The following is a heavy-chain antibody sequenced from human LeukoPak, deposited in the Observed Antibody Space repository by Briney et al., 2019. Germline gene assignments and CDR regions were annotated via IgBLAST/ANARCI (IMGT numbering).Heavy chain of an antibody. CDR3: ARHQYSSGLNWFDP. D-gene: IGHD6-19*01. J-gene: IGHJ5*02. Sequence: PSETLSLTCTVSGGSISRYYWSWIRQPPGKGLEWIGYIYYSGRTNYNPPLKNRVSISVDTSKIHFSLKLSSVTAADTAVYYCARHQYSSGLNWFDPWGQGTLVTVSS. CDR2: IYYSGRT. CDR1: GGSISRYY. V-gene: IGHV4-59*08.